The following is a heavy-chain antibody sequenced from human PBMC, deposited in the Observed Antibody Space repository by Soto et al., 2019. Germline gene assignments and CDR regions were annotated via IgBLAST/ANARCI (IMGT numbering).Heavy chain of an antibody. CDR2: ISSSGSSI. CDR3: ARETQKGSFDC. Sequence: TGGSLRLSCAASGFTFSSFEMNWVRQAPGKGLEWVSYISSSGSSIYYADSAKGRFTISRDNAKNSLYLQMNSLRAEDTAVYYCARETQKGSFDCWGQGTLVTVSS. CDR1: GFTFSSFE. J-gene: IGHJ4*02. V-gene: IGHV3-48*03.